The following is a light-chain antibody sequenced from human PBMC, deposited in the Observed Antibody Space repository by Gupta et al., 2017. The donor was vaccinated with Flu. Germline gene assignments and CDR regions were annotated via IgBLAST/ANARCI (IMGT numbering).Light chain of an antibody. CDR2: GAS. CDR3: QQYGSSPFT. V-gene: IGKV3-20*01. CDR1: CCILSGY. Sequence: SVFLAPGERVILFVGVRCCILSGYLAWYQQSPGLAPRLLIYGASRMVIGIPDRFSGSGSGTDFNLTIIRLELDDFAVYCCQQYGSSPFTFGGGTKVESK. J-gene: IGKJ4*01.